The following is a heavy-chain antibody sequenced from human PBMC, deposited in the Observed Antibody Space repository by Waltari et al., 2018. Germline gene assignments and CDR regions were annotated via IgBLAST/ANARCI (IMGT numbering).Heavy chain of an antibody. CDR1: GGTFSSYA. CDR3: ARDGKLHIAVAGEYYYHYGMDV. D-gene: IGHD6-19*01. V-gene: IGHV1-69*01. CDR2: IIPIFGTA. Sequence: QVQLVQSGAEVKKPGSSVKVSCKASGGTFSSYAISWVRQAPGQGLEWRGGIIPIFGTANYAQKFQGRVTITADESTSTAYMELSSLRSEDTAVYYCARDGKLHIAVAGEYYYHYGMDVWGQGTTVTVSS. J-gene: IGHJ6*02.